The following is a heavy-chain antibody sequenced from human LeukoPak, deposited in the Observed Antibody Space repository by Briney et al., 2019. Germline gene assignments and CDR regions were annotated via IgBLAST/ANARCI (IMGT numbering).Heavy chain of an antibody. CDR2: FDPEDGET. Sequence: ASVKVSCKVSGYTLTELSMHWVRQAPGKGLEWRGGFDPEDGETIYAQKFQGRVTMTEDTSTDTVYMVLRSLRSEDTAVYYCATDRGRGIAVAGTPDYYSYYGMDVWGQGTTVTVSS. J-gene: IGHJ6*02. CDR3: ATDRGRGIAVAGTPDYYSYYGMDV. V-gene: IGHV1-24*01. CDR1: GYTLTELS. D-gene: IGHD6-19*01.